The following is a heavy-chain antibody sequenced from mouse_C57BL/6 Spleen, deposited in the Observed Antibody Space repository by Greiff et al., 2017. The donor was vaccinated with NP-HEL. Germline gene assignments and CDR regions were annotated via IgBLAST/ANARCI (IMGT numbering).Heavy chain of an antibody. CDR1: GFTFSSYG. Sequence: EVKLVESGGDLVKPGGSLKLSCAASGFTFSSYGMSWVRQTPDKRLEWVATLSSGGSYTYYPDSVKGRFTISRDNAKNTLYLQMSSLKSEDTAMYYCARHYYGSSLGYFDVWGTGTTVTVSS. J-gene: IGHJ1*03. CDR3: ARHYYGSSLGYFDV. D-gene: IGHD1-1*01. CDR2: LSSGGSYT. V-gene: IGHV5-6*01.